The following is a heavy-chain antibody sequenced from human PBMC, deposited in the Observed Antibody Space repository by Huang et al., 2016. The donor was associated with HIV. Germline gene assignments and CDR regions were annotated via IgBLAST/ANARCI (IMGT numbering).Heavy chain of an antibody. Sequence: QVQIDQWGAGLLKPSETLSLTCAVYGGSVSGYYWNWIRQPPGKGLEWIGNINHAGSTNPNPSLKSRVTILVDVAKKQFSLQLRSVTAADTAIYYCARGGPRITVTGPLDSWGPGALVSVSS. V-gene: IGHV4-34*01. J-gene: IGHJ4*02. CDR2: INHAGST. CDR3: ARGGPRITVTGPLDS. CDR1: GGSVSGYY. D-gene: IGHD6-19*01.